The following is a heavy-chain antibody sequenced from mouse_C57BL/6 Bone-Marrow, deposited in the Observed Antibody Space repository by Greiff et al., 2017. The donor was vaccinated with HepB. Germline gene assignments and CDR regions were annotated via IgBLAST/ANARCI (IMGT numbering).Heavy chain of an antibody. Sequence: QVQLKQSGPELVKPGASVKISCKASGYAFSSSWMNWVKQRPGKGLEWIGRIYPGDGDTNYNGKFKGKATLTADKSSSTAYMQLSSLTSEDSAVYFCASGDDLGVMDYWGQGTSVTVSS. CDR2: IYPGDGDT. D-gene: IGHD2-4*01. J-gene: IGHJ4*01. V-gene: IGHV1-82*01. CDR3: ASGDDLGVMDY. CDR1: GYAFSSSW.